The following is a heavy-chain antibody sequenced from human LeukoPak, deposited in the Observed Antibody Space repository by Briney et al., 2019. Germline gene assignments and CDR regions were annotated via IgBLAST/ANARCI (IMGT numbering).Heavy chain of an antibody. CDR3: ARGGGIVGATSFDY. J-gene: IGHJ4*02. V-gene: IGHV4-59*01. Sequence: SETLSLTCTVSGGSISSYYWSWIRQPPGKGLEWIGYIYYSGSTNYNPSLKSRVTISVDTCKNQFSLKLSSVTAADTAVYYCARGGGIVGATSFDYWGQGTLVTVSS. D-gene: IGHD1-26*01. CDR2: IYYSGST. CDR1: GGSISSYY.